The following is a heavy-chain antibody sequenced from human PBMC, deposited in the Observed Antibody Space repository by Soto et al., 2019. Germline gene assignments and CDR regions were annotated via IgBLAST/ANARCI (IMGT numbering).Heavy chain of an antibody. CDR1: GFIFSSNA. V-gene: IGHV3-23*01. CDR2: ISGSGGST. D-gene: IGHD3-16*02. Sequence: GGSLRLSCAASGFIFSSNAMSWVRQAPGKGLEWVSGISGSGGSTFYTDSVKGRFTISRDNSKNTLFLQMNSLRAEDTAVYYCAKRGGYDYVWKSYRPDYWGQGTLVTVSS. CDR3: AKRGGYDYVWKSYRPDY. J-gene: IGHJ4*02.